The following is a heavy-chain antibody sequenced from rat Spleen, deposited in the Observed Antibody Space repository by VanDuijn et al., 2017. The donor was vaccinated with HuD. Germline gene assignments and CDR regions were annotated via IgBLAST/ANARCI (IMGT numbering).Heavy chain of an antibody. CDR1: GFTFSNYD. CDR3: TREDWAFDY. CDR2: ISPSGGST. Sequence: EVQLVESGGGLVQPGRSLKLSCAASGFTFSNYDMAWVRQAPTKGLEWVASISPSGGSTYYRDSVKGRFTVSRDNAKSTLYLQMDSLRSEDTATYYCTREDWAFDYWGQGVMVTVSS. D-gene: IGHD5-1*01. V-gene: IGHV5-27*01. J-gene: IGHJ2*01.